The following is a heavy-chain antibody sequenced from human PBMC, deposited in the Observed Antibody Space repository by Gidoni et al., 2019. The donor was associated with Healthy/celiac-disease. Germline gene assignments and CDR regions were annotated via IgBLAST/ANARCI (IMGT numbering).Heavy chain of an antibody. Sequence: EVQLVESGGGLVQPGGSLKRTCAASGFTFSGSGMHWVRQASGKGLEWVGRIRSKANSYATAYAASVKGSFTISRDDSKNTAYLQMNSLKTEDTAVYYCTRLTVTTSPGYYYGMDVWGQGTTVTVSS. D-gene: IGHD4-17*01. J-gene: IGHJ6*02. CDR2: IRSKANSYAT. V-gene: IGHV3-73*02. CDR3: TRLTVTTSPGYYYGMDV. CDR1: GFTFSGSG.